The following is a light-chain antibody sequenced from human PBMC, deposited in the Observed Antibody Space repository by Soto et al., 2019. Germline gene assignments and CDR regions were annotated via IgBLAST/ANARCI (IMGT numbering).Light chain of an antibody. CDR1: RSVSSN. CDR2: GAS. V-gene: IGKV3-15*01. CDR3: QQYNNGPPIT. Sequence: EIVVTQPPATLSVAPGERATLSSRASRSVSSNFAWYQQKPAQAPRLLIYGASTRATGIPARFSGRGSGKESTLTISSLRSEDFAVYYCQQYNNGPPITFGQGTRLET. J-gene: IGKJ5*01.